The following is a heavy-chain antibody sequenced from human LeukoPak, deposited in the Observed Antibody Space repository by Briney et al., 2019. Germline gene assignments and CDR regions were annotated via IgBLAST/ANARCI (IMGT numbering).Heavy chain of an antibody. CDR1: GFTFSNYW. V-gene: IGHV3-7*01. D-gene: IGHD3-3*01. J-gene: IGHJ3*02. Sequence: TGGSLRLSCAASGFTFSNYWMSWVRQAPGKGLEWVANINKDGSGKYYVDSVKGRFTSSRDNAKKSLYLQMNSLTAEDTAVYYRARATTAGFLERTSAFDIWGQGTMVTVSS. CDR3: ARATTAGFLERTSAFDI. CDR2: INKDGSGK.